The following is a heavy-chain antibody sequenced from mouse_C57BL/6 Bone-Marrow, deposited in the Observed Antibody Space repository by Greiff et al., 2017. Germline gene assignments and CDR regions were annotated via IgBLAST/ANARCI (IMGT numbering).Heavy chain of an antibody. Sequence: QVQLQQPGAELVKPGASVKLSCKASGYTFTSYWMHWVKQRPGQGLEWIGMIHPNSGSTNYNEKFKSKATLTVDKSSSTAYMQLCSLTSEDSTVYYCALIYYDYDGPFAYWGQGTLVTVSA. D-gene: IGHD2-4*01. CDR1: GYTFTSYW. J-gene: IGHJ3*01. CDR3: ALIYYDYDGPFAY. CDR2: IHPNSGST. V-gene: IGHV1-64*01.